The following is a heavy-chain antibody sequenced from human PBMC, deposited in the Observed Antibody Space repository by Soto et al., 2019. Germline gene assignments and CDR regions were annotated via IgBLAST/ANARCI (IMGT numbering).Heavy chain of an antibody. D-gene: IGHD2-21*02. CDR2: IWYDGSNK. V-gene: IGHV3-33*01. J-gene: IGHJ4*02. CDR1: GFTFSSYG. CDR3: ARDHRCGGDCPLSPPLHPPDY. Sequence: QVQLVESGGGVVQPGRSLRLSCAASGFTFSSYGMHWVRQAPGKGLEWVAVIWYDGSNKYYADSVKGRFTISRDNSKNTLYLQMNSLRAEDTAVYYCARDHRCGGDCPLSPPLHPPDYWGQGTLVTVSS.